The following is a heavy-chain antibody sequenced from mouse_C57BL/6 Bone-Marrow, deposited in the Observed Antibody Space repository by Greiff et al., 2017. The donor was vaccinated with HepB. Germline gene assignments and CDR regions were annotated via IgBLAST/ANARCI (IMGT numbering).Heavy chain of an antibody. D-gene: IGHD1-1*01. V-gene: IGHV5-6*02. CDR1: GFTFSSYG. CDR2: ISSGGSYT. CDR3: ARLPLYYYGSSPLY. J-gene: IGHJ3*01. Sequence: DVKLVESGGDLVKPGGSLKLSCAASGFTFSSYGMSWVRQTPDKRLEWVATISSGGSYTYYPDSVKGRFTISRDNAKNTLYLQMSSLKSEDTAMYYCARLPLYYYGSSPLYWGQGTLVTVSA.